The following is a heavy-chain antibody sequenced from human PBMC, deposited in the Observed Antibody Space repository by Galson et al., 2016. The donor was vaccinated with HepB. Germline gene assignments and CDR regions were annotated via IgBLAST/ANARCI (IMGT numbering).Heavy chain of an antibody. J-gene: IGHJ4*02. CDR3: ARDRGSGWFGADC. D-gene: IGHD6-19*01. Sequence: SVKVSCKASQHSFANYHIHWVRQAPGQGLEWMGWIYADNGGTNYAQSFQGRVTMTRDTSMSTFYMELSGLRFDDTAVYYWARDRGSGWFGADCWGQGTLVNVSS. CDR1: QHSFANYH. CDR2: IYADNGGT. V-gene: IGHV1-2*02.